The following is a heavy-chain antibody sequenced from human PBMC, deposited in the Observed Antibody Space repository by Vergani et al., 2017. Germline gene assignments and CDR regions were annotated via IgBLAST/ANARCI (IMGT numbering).Heavy chain of an antibody. D-gene: IGHD3-22*01. CDR1: GFDFSDYN. J-gene: IGHJ1*01. CDR3: ARDYGSSGFQY. Sequence: QVQLVESGGGLVKPGTSLRLSCVTSGFDFSDYNMAWIRQAPGKGPEWIAYISHRRTTISYAESVKGRFTISRDNSKKLLYLQMNSLRADDTALYFCARDYGSSGFQYWGQGTRVTVSS. CDR2: ISHRRTTI. V-gene: IGHV3-11*04.